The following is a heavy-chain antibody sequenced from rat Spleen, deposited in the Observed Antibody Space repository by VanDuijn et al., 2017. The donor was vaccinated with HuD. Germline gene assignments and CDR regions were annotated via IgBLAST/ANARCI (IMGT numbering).Heavy chain of an antibody. CDR3: VRHGYTRYYFDY. D-gene: IGHD1-9*01. V-gene: IGHV5-29*01. Sequence: EVQLVESGGGLVQPGRSLKLSCVASGFTFKNYWMTWIRQAPKKGLEWVATIIYDGSSTYYRDSVKGRFTISRDNAKSTLYLQMDSLRSEDTATYYCVRHGYTRYYFDYWGQGVMVTVSS. CDR1: GFTFKNYW. CDR2: IIYDGSST. J-gene: IGHJ2*01.